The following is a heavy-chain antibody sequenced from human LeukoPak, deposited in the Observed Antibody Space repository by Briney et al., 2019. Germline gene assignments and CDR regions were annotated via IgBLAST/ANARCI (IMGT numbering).Heavy chain of an antibody. Sequence: PSQTLSLTGTVSGGSISSGSYYWSWIRQPAGKGLEWICRIYTSGRTNYNPSLKSRVTISVDTSKNQFSLKLSSVTAADTDVYYCARGIFGVVIPHNWFDPWGQGTLVTVSS. CDR1: GGSISSGSYY. V-gene: IGHV4-61*02. CDR2: IYTSGRT. D-gene: IGHD3-3*01. CDR3: ARGIFGVVIPHNWFDP. J-gene: IGHJ5*02.